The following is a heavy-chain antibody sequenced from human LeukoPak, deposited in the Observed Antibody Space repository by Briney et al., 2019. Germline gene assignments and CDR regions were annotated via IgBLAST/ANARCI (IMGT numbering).Heavy chain of an antibody. CDR1: GFTFSNAW. CDR2: IKSKTDGGTT. Sequence: PGGSLRLSCAASGFTFSNAWMSWVRQAPGKGLEWVGRIKSKTDGGTTDYAAPVKGRFTISRDDSKNTLYLQMNSLKTEDTAVYYCTTGGPXTVXYXXXXXVWGXXXTXTVSS. CDR3: TTGGPXTVXYXXXXXV. J-gene: IGHJ6*01. V-gene: IGHV3-15*01.